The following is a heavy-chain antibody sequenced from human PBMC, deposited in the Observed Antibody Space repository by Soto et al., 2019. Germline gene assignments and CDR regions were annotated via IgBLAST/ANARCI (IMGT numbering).Heavy chain of an antibody. Sequence: QVQLVESGGGVVQPGRSLRLSCAASGFIFNTHSKHWVRQAPGKGLEGVAVITYDGSNDYYADSVKGRFAVSRDNSKNTVYLQMNSLTAEVTAVYYCARVGIVGATYYYFDYWGPGTLVTVSS. CDR2: ITYDGSND. CDR1: GFIFNTHS. CDR3: ARVGIVGATYYYFDY. V-gene: IGHV3-30*03. J-gene: IGHJ4*02. D-gene: IGHD1-26*01.